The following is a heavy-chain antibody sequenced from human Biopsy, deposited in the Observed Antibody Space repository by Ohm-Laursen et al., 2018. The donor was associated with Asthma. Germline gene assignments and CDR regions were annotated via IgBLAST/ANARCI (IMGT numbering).Heavy chain of an antibody. D-gene: IGHD2-2*01. CDR3: ARKAGSCISRTCYSLDF. V-gene: IGHV1-69*01. Sequence: SSVTASCKSLGGTFNTYVIGWVRQAPGQGLGWMGGINSVFGTTTYPQKFQDRVTITADDSTSTVYMELSSLRSEDTAVYYCARKAGSCISRTCYSLDFWGQGTPVTVSS. CDR1: GGTFNTYV. CDR2: INSVFGTT. J-gene: IGHJ4*02.